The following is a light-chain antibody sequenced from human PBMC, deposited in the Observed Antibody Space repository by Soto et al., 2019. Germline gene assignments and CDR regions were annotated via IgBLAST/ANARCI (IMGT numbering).Light chain of an antibody. V-gene: IGKV3-15*01. CDR3: QQYNNWPLT. CDR1: QSVSSN. CDR2: GAS. J-gene: IGKJ4*01. Sequence: EIVMTQSPATLSVSPGERATLYCRASQSVSSNLAWYQQKPGQAPRLLIYGASTSATGIPARFRGSGSGTEFTLTISSLQSEDFAVYYCQQYNNWPLTFGGGTKVEIK.